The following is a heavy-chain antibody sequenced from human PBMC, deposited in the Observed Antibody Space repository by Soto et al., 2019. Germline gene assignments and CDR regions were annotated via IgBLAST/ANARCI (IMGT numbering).Heavy chain of an antibody. CDR1: GFTFSSCP. CDR3: AKDKGIVVVPAATHFDY. V-gene: IGHV3-23*01. J-gene: IGHJ4*02. D-gene: IGHD2-2*01. Sequence: QRLSCAASGFTFSSCPMVSVRQSPGKGLEWVSAIRGSGGSTYYADSVKGRFTISRDNSKNTLYLQMNSLRAEDTAVYYCAKDKGIVVVPAATHFDYWGQGTLVTVSS. CDR2: IRGSGGST.